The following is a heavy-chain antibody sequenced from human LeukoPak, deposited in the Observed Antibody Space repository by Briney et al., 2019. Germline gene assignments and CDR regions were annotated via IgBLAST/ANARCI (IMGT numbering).Heavy chain of an antibody. V-gene: IGHV4-39*01. D-gene: IGHD3-3*01. CDR3: ARLSKGRFFGYIFDY. Sequence: SQTLSLTFTVSGASVSSSTYYWGWIRQPPGKGLEWIGNIYYSGSTYYNPSLKSRVTMSVDTSNNQFSLKMHSVTAADTAVYFCARLSKGRFFGYIFDYWGQGTLVTVSS. CDR2: IYYSGST. CDR1: GASVSSSTYY. J-gene: IGHJ4*02.